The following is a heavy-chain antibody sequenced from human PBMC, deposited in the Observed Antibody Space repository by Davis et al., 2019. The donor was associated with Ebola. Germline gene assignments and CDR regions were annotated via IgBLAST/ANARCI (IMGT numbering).Heavy chain of an antibody. J-gene: IGHJ4*02. Sequence: GESLKIPCAAPGFTFSSYGMHWVRQAPGKGLEWVPVIWYDGSNKYYADSVKGRFTISRDNSKNTLYLQMNSLRADDTAVYYCAKSIDIVVVVAAGDYFDYWGQGTLVTVSS. CDR2: IWYDGSNK. D-gene: IGHD2-15*01. CDR3: AKSIDIVVVVAAGDYFDY. CDR1: GFTFSSYG. V-gene: IGHV3-33*06.